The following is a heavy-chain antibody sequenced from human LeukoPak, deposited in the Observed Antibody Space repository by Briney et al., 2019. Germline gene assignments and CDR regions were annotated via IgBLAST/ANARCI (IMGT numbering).Heavy chain of an antibody. D-gene: IGHD3-9*01. V-gene: IGHV3-74*01. CDR1: GFXFSSYW. J-gene: IGHJ4*02. CDR3: ARAGYDILTGYYGPHDY. Sequence: GGSLRLSCAASGFXFSSYWIRWVRQAPGKGLVWVSRINSDGSSTSYADSVKGRFTISRDNAKNTLYLQMNSLRAEDTAVYYCARAGYDILTGYYGPHDYWGQGTLVTVSS. CDR2: INSDGSST.